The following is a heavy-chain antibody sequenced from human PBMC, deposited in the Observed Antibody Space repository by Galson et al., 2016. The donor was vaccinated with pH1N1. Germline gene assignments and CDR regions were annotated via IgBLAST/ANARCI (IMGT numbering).Heavy chain of an antibody. CDR3: AKDHMQRVDELGNRDL. CDR1: GFTFTNYA. D-gene: IGHD6-6*01. CDR2: ISVSSLST. J-gene: IGHJ2*01. Sequence: SLRLSCAASGFTFTNYAIHWVRQAPGKGLEWVSFISVSSLSTYYADSVKGRFTISRDTSKNTVYLQMNSLRAEDTAGDYCAKDHMQRVDELGNRDLWRRGTLATVSS. V-gene: IGHV3-23*01.